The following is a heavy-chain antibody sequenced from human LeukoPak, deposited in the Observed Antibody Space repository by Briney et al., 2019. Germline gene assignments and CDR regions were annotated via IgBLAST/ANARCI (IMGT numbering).Heavy chain of an antibody. D-gene: IGHD4-17*01. CDR2: ISPYNGNT. J-gene: IGHJ4*02. Sequence: AASVNVSCKASGYTFTNYGIDWVRQAPGQGLEWMGWISPYNGNTNYAQRLQGRVTMTTDTSTTTAYMELRSLRSDDTAVYYCATGDYEDNWGQGTLVTVSS. V-gene: IGHV1-18*01. CDR1: GYTFTNYG. CDR3: ATGDYEDN.